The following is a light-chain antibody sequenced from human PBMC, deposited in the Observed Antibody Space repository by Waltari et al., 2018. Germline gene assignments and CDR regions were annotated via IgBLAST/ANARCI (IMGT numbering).Light chain of an antibody. CDR3: QSYDSRIV. CDR1: SGSIATSF. CDR2: EDN. J-gene: IGLJ2*01. Sequence: FVLTQPHSVSEYPGQSVTISCTRSSGSIATSFVQWYQKRPGRAPPPVFYEDNQSPSGAPARFSGSIDTSSNSASLTISGLRSDDEADYYCQSYDSRIVFGGGTKLTVL. V-gene: IGLV6-57*04.